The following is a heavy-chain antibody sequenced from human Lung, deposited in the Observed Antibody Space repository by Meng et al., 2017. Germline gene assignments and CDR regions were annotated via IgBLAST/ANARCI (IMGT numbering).Heavy chain of an antibody. D-gene: IGHD6-13*01. V-gene: IGHV4-39*07. CDR3: ARVKYSSSWYLDF. CDR1: GGSISSSSYY. J-gene: IGHJ4*02. CDR2: ISDGGNT. Sequence: QDGGPGLVQPSETLSLPWTVSGGSISSSSYYWGWIRQPPGKGLEWIGSISDGGNTYYNPSLQSRVSISVDTSKNQFSLKLRSVTAADTAVYYCARVKYSSSWYLDFWGQGALVTVSS.